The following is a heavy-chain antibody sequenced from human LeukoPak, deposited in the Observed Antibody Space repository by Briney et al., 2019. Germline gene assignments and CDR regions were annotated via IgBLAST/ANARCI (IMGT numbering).Heavy chain of an antibody. V-gene: IGHV1-46*01. J-gene: IGHJ4*02. D-gene: IGHD1-7*01. Sequence: IINPSGGSTSYAQKFQGRATMTRDTSTSTVYMELSSLRAEDTAVYYCAKHQTRNWNYRYWGQGTLVTVSS. CDR3: AKHQTRNWNYRY. CDR2: INPSGGST.